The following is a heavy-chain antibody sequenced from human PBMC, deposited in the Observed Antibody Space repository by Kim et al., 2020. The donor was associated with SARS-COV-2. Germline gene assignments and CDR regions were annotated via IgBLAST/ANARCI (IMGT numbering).Heavy chain of an antibody. Sequence: GGSLRLSCAASGFTFSSYSMNWVRQAQGKGLEWVSSISSSSSYIYYEDSVKGRFTIIRDNAKNSLFLQMNSMSAEDTTVYYCASGGVRIIYYYGIDVWG. J-gene: IGHJ6*02. CDR2: ISSSSSYI. V-gene: IGHV3-21*01. CDR1: GFTFSSYS. D-gene: IGHD2-8*01. CDR3: ASGGVRIIYYYGIDV.